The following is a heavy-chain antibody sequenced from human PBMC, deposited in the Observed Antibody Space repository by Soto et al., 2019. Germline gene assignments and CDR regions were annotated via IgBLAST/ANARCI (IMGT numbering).Heavy chain of an antibody. CDR3: ARASNDGREWYAACAL. CDR2: INTYDGSI. D-gene: IGHD3-10*02. J-gene: IGHJ4*02. Sequence: QVQLVQSGAEVKKPGTSVKVSCKASGYMLTDYGMRWVRQAPGQGLEWMGIINTYDGSINYARKFQGRVTRTRDTSTTTVYMELSSLRMEATAMYYGARASNDGREWYAACALWGQGRLVTV. V-gene: IGHV1-46*01. CDR1: GYMLTDYG.